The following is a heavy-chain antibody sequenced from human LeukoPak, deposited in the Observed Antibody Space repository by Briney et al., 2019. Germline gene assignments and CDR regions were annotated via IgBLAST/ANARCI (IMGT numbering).Heavy chain of an antibody. V-gene: IGHV3-7*01. CDR2: IKQDGSEK. D-gene: IGHD2-2*02. CDR3: ARDRRGCSSTSCYSHWFDP. J-gene: IGHJ5*02. Sequence: GGSLRLSCAASGFTFSSYWMSWVRQAPGKGLEWVANIKQDGSEKYYVDSVKGRFTISRDNAKNSLYLQMNSLRAEDTAVYYCARDRRGCSSTSCYSHWFDPWGQGTLVTVSS. CDR1: GFTFSSYW.